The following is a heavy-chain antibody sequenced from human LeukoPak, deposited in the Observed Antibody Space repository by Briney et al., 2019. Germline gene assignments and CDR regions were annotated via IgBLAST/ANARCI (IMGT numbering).Heavy chain of an antibody. Sequence: SETLSLTCTVSGGSISSYYWSWIRQPPGKGLEWIGYIYYSGSTNYNPSLKSRVTISVDTSKNQFSLKLSSVAAADTAVYYCARGDGYNSFDYWGQGTLVTVSS. V-gene: IGHV4-59*01. J-gene: IGHJ4*02. CDR1: GGSISSYY. CDR2: IYYSGST. CDR3: ARGDGYNSFDY. D-gene: IGHD5-24*01.